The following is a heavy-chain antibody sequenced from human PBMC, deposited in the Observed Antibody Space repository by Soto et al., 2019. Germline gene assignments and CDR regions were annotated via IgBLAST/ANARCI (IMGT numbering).Heavy chain of an antibody. Sequence: SVKVSCKASGGTFSSYAISWFRQAPGQGLEWMGGIIPIFGTANYAQKFQGRVTITADESTSTAYRELSRLRSEDTAVYYCARAVIAARFGAEYYYYGMEVWGQGTTVTVSS. CDR2: IIPIFGTA. D-gene: IGHD6-6*01. V-gene: IGHV1-69*13. CDR3: ARAVIAARFGAEYYYYGMEV. J-gene: IGHJ6*02. CDR1: GGTFSSYA.